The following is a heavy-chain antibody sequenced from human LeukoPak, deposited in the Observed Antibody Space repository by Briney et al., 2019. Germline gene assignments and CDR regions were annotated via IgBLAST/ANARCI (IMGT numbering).Heavy chain of an antibody. J-gene: IGHJ4*02. V-gene: IGHV3-30*02. CDR2: IRYDGSNK. CDR1: GFTFSSYG. CDR3: AKARYSYGYHLDY. D-gene: IGHD5-18*01. Sequence: GGSLRLSCAASGFTFSSYGMHWVRQAPGKGLEWVAFIRYDGSNKYYADSVKGRFTISRDNSKNTLYLQMNSLRAEDTAVYYCAKARYSYGYHLDYWGQGTLVTVSS.